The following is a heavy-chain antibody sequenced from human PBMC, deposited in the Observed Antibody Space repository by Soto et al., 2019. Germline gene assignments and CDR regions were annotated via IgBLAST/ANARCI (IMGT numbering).Heavy chain of an antibody. Sequence: QVQLVQSGAEVKKPGASVKISCTASGYTVTTHYMHWVRQAPGRGLECMGAINPGSGAAKYTQTFQARVTMTRDTSTNTVYMEMSALRSEDTAVFYCARGGEVGVAGSAAFDMWGQGTMVTVSS. CDR3: ARGGEVGVAGSAAFDM. V-gene: IGHV1-46*01. CDR1: GYTVTTHY. CDR2: INPGSGAA. D-gene: IGHD3-3*01. J-gene: IGHJ3*02.